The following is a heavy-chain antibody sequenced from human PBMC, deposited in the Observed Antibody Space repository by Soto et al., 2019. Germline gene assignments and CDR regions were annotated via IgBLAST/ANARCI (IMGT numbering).Heavy chain of an antibody. CDR2: IRAKDFGETT. J-gene: IGHJ4*02. CDR3: TRGRQTPLDY. Sequence: EVQLVESGGGLAQPGRSLTLSCSTSGFTFSDYAMTWFRQAPGKGLEWVGFIRAKDFGETTDYAASVRGRFSISRDDSKSIAYLQMSGLKTEDTAIYYCTRGRQTPLDYWGQGTLVTVSS. CDR1: GFTFSDYA. V-gene: IGHV3-49*03.